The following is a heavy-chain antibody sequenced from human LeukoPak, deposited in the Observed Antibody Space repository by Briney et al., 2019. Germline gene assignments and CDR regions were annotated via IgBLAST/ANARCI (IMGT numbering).Heavy chain of an antibody. J-gene: IGHJ4*02. Sequence: PGGSLRLPCAASGFTFSSYAMSWVRQAPGKGLEWISAISGSGGSTYYADSVKGRFTISRDNSKNTLYLQMNSLRGEDTAVYYCAKTASDSPSWYFDYWGQGTLVTVSS. CDR3: AKTASDSPSWYFDY. CDR2: ISGSGGST. CDR1: GFTFSSYA. D-gene: IGHD6-13*01. V-gene: IGHV3-23*01.